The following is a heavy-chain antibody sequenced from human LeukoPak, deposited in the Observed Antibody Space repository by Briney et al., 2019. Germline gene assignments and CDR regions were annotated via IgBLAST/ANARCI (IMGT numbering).Heavy chain of an antibody. CDR3: VRDGDDFNFDY. J-gene: IGHJ4*02. Sequence: GGSLRLSCAASGFTFRNYWMHWVRQAPGKGLVGVSRVIRDGSFTNYADSVKGRSTISRDNAKNPLYLQMNSLRAEDTAVYYCVRDGDDFNFDYWGQGSLVTVSS. D-gene: IGHD5-24*01. CDR2: VIRDGSFT. CDR1: GFTFRNYW. V-gene: IGHV3-74*01.